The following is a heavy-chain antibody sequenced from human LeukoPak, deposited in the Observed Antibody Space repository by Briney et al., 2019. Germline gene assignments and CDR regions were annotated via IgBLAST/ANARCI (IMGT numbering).Heavy chain of an antibody. CDR1: GYTFTGYY. J-gene: IGHJ4*02. Sequence: ASLKVSCKASGYTFTGYYMHWVRQAPGQGLEWMGWINPNSGCTKYAQKFQGRVTMTRDTSISTAYMELSRLISDDTAVYYCARDGGISEKYDFDYWGQGTLVTVFS. V-gene: IGHV1-2*02. CDR3: ARDGGISEKYDFDY. CDR2: INPNSGCT. D-gene: IGHD3-16*01.